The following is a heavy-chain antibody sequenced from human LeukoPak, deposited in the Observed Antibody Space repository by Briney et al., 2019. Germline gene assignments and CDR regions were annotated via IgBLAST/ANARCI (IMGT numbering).Heavy chain of an antibody. CDR2: INPNTGDT. D-gene: IGHD5-12*01. Sequence: ASVTVSCKASGYTFSGYYMHWVRQAPGQGLEWMGWINPNTGDTNYVQKFQGRVTMTRYTSISTAYMELNRLISDDTAIYYCARGKYSGYDAFDYWGQGTLVTVSS. CDR1: GYTFSGYY. V-gene: IGHV1-2*02. CDR3: ARGKYSGYDAFDY. J-gene: IGHJ4*02.